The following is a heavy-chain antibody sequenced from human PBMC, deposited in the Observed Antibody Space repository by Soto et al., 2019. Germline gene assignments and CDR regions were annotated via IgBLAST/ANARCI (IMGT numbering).Heavy chain of an antibody. D-gene: IGHD6-6*01. Sequence: KPSETLSLTCAVSGGSISSSNWWSWVRQPPGKGLEWIGEIYHSGSTNYNPSLKSRVTISVDKSKNQFSLKLSSVTAADTAVYYCARSALEYSSSSGSFDYWGQGTLVTVSS. J-gene: IGHJ4*02. CDR3: ARSALEYSSSSGSFDY. CDR2: IYHSGST. CDR1: GGSISSSNW. V-gene: IGHV4-4*02.